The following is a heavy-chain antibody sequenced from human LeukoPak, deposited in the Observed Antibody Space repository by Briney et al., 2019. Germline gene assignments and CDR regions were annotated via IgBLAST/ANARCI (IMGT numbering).Heavy chain of an antibody. CDR1: GFTFSSYS. Sequence: GGSLRLSCAASGFTFSSYSMSWVRQAPGKGLEWVSVISGSGADTFYADSVKGRFTISRDNSKNTLNLQMNSLRAEDTAVYYCAKAKSPYSSSWYYFDYWGQGTLVTVSS. V-gene: IGHV3-23*01. D-gene: IGHD6-13*01. CDR3: AKAKSPYSSSWYYFDY. J-gene: IGHJ4*02. CDR2: ISGSGADT.